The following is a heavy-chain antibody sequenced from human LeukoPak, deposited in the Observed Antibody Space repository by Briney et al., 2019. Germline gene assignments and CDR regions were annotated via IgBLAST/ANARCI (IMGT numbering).Heavy chain of an antibody. D-gene: IGHD5-24*01. CDR1: GGSISSYY. CDR3: ARGGGGRWLQPFDY. Sequence: SETLSLTCTVSGGSISSYYWSWIRQPPGKGLEWIGYIYYSGSTNYNPSLKSRVTMSVDTSKNQFSLKLSSVTAADTAVYYCARGGGGRWLQPFDYWGQGTLVTVSS. CDR2: IYYSGST. J-gene: IGHJ4*02. V-gene: IGHV4-59*01.